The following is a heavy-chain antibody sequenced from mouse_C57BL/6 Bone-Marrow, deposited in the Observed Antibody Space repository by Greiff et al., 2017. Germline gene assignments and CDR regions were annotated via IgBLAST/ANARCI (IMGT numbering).Heavy chain of an antibody. Sequence: QVQLKESGAELVRPGASVTLSCKASGYTFTDYEMHWVKQTPVHGLEWIGAIDPETGGTAYNQKFKGKAILTADKSSSTAYMELRSLTSEDSAVYYCTRFDYYGSFDYWGQGTTLTVSS. CDR2: IDPETGGT. CDR3: TRFDYYGSFDY. J-gene: IGHJ2*01. D-gene: IGHD1-1*01. V-gene: IGHV1-15*01. CDR1: GYTFTDYE.